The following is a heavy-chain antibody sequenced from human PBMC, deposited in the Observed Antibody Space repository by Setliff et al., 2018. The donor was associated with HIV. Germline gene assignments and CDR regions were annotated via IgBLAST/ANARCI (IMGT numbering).Heavy chain of an antibody. CDR1: GDSVSGYY. CDR2: VHYSAGS. D-gene: IGHD3-22*01. V-gene: IGHV4-4*07. J-gene: IGHJ3*02. CDR3: ARDRIEVLADSPHDVFDI. Sequence: PSETLSLTCAVSGDSVSGYYWSWIRQPAGRGLEWIGRVHYSAGSNYNPSLKSRVTMSVDTAKNQLSLKLTAVSAADTAVYYCARDRIEVLADSPHDVFDIWGRGIMVTVSS.